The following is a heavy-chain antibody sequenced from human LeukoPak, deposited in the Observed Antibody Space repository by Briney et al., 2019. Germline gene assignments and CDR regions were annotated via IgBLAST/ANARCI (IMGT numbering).Heavy chain of an antibody. CDR3: ARLTYSSSWYYYYYYYYMDV. V-gene: IGHV4-4*09. D-gene: IGHD6-13*01. CDR2: IYTSGST. J-gene: IGHJ6*03. CDR1: GGSISSYY. Sequence: SETLSLTCTVSGGSISSYYWGWIRQPPGKGLEWIGYIYTSGSTNYNPSLKSRVTISVDTSKNQFSLKLSSVTAADTAVYYCARLTYSSSWYYYYYYYYMDVWGKGTTVTVSS.